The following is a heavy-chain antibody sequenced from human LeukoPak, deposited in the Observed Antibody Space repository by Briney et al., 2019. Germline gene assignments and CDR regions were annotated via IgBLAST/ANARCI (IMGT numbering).Heavy chain of an antibody. D-gene: IGHD2-15*01. J-gene: IGHJ3*02. CDR3: ARIVVVVADTPDAFDI. Sequence: SETLSLTCTVSGGSISSSSYYWGWIRQPPGKGLEWIGSIYYSGSTYYNPSLKSRVTISVDTSKNQFSLKLSSVTAADTAVYYCARIVVVVADTPDAFDIWGQGTMVTVSS. CDR1: GGSISSSSYY. CDR2: IYYSGST. V-gene: IGHV4-39*01.